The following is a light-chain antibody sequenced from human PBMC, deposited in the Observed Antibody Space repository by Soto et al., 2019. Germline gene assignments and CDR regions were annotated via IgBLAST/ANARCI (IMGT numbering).Light chain of an antibody. CDR2: GAS. CDR1: QSVPNSY. Sequence: EIVLTQSPGTLSLSPGERATLSCRASQSVPNSYLAWYQQKPGQAPRLLIYGASSRATGIPVRFSGSGSGADFTLTISSLETFDFSVYYCQQFRIYPLTFAGGPKVDMK. V-gene: IGKV3-20*01. J-gene: IGKJ4*01. CDR3: QQFRIYPLT.